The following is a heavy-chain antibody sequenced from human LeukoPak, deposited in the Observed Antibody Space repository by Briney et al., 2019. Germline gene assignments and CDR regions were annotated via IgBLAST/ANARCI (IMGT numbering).Heavy chain of an antibody. CDR1: GFSLSTSGVG. D-gene: IGHD3-22*01. V-gene: IGHV2-5*02. J-gene: IGHJ4*02. Sequence: SGPTLVNPTQTLTLTCTFSGFSLSTSGVGVVWIRQPPGKALEWLALIYWDDDKSYSPSLKSRLTITKDTSKNQVVLTMTNMDPVDTATYYCARDSSADYYFDYWGQGTLVTVSS. CDR2: IYWDDDK. CDR3: ARDSSADYYFDY.